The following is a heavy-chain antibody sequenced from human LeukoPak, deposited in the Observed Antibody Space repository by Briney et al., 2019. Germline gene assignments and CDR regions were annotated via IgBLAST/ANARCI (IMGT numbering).Heavy chain of an antibody. CDR3: ARGAAVDIVATIQGT. Sequence: SGGSLRLSCAASGFTFSSYAMHWVRQAPGKGLEWVAVISYDGSNKYYADSVKGRFTISRDNSKNTLYLQMNSLRAEDTAVYYCARGAAVDIVATIQGTWGQGTLVIVSS. D-gene: IGHD5-12*01. J-gene: IGHJ5*02. CDR1: GFTFSSYA. V-gene: IGHV3-30*04. CDR2: ISYDGSNK.